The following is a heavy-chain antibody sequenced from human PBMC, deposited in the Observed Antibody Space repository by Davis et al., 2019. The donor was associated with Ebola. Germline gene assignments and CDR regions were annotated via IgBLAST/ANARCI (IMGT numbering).Heavy chain of an antibody. CDR2: INHSGST. J-gene: IGHJ4*02. D-gene: IGHD3-16*01. V-gene: IGHV4-34*01. Sequence: PSETLSLTCAVYGGSFSGYYWSWIRQPPGKGLEWIGEINHSGSTNYNPSLKSRVTMSVDTSKKQFSLKLSSVTAADTAVYYCAEVPWGSTPYFDYWGQGTLVTVSS. CDR3: AEVPWGSTPYFDY. CDR1: GGSFSGYY.